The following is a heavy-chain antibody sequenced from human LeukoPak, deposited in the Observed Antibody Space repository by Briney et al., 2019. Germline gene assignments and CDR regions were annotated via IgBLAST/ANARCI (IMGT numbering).Heavy chain of an antibody. J-gene: IGHJ4*02. CDR1: GFTVSSNY. D-gene: IGHD5-12*01. CDR3: AKDRGYSGYDHIDY. Sequence: GGSLRLSCAASGFTVSSNYMSWVRQAPGKGLEWVSAISGSGGSTYYADSVKGRFTISRDNSKNTLYLQMNSLRAEDTAVYYCAKDRGYSGYDHIDYWGQGTLVTVSS. V-gene: IGHV3-23*01. CDR2: ISGSGGST.